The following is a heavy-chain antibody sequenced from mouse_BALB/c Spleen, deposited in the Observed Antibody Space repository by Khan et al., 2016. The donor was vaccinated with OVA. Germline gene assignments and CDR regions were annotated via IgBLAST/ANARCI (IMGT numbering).Heavy chain of an antibody. CDR1: GFTFSSFG. CDR2: ISSGSSTI. Sequence: EVELVESGGGLVQPGGSRKLSCAASGFTFSSFGMHWVRQAPEKGLEWVAYISSGSSTIYYADTVKGRFTISRDNPKNTLFLQMTSLRSDDTAMYYCARDYGTYFDVWGAGTAVTVSS. D-gene: IGHD1-1*01. J-gene: IGHJ1*01. V-gene: IGHV5-17*02. CDR3: ARDYGTYFDV.